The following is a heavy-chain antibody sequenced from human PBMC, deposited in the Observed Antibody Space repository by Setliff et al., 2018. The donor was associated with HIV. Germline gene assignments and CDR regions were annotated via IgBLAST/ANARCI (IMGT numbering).Heavy chain of an antibody. CDR2: IYTSGST. D-gene: IGHD6-13*01. CDR1: GGSIISGSNY. J-gene: IGHJ3*02. CDR3: VRGPHTSSWYGGYAFDI. Sequence: SETLSLTCTVSGGSIISGSNYWSWIRQPAGKGLEWIGRIYTSGSTNYNPSLKSRVTMSVDTSKNQFSLNLNSVTAADTAVYYCVRGPHTSSWYGGYAFDIWGQVTMVTVSS. V-gene: IGHV4-61*02.